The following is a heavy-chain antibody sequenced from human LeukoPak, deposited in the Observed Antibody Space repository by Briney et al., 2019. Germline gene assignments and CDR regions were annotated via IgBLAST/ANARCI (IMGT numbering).Heavy chain of an antibody. V-gene: IGHV3-7*01. CDR2: IKEDGSKT. Sequence: GGSLRLPCVASGFTFSTHWVSWVRQAPGKGLEWVANIKEDGSKTDYVDSVKGRFTISRDNAKNSVFLQMNSLRAEDTAIYYCAPQTMILVLGGQGTLVTVSS. CDR3: APQTMILVL. CDR1: GFTFSTHW. J-gene: IGHJ4*02. D-gene: IGHD3-22*01.